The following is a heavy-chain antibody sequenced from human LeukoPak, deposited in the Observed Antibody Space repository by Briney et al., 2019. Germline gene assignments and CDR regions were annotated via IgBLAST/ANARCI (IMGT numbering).Heavy chain of an antibody. Sequence: ASVKVSCKASGYTFTGYYMHWVRQAPGQGLEWMGWINPNSGGTNYAQKFQGRVTMTRDTSISTAYMELTRLRSDDTAGYYRGRDKEWELPNFDYWGQGTLVTVSS. CDR1: GYTFTGYY. J-gene: IGHJ4*02. V-gene: IGHV1-2*02. CDR3: GRDKEWELPNFDY. CDR2: INPNSGGT. D-gene: IGHD1-26*01.